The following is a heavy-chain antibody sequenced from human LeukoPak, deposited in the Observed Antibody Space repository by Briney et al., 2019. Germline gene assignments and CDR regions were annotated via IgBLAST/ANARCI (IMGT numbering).Heavy chain of an antibody. CDR3: AKDPPIAAAGSYLDY. CDR1: GFTFSSYA. D-gene: IGHD6-13*01. V-gene: IGHV3-23*01. J-gene: IGHJ4*02. Sequence: GESLKISCAASGFTFSSYAMSWVRQAPGKGLEWVSAISGSGGSTYYADSVKGRFTISRDNSKNTLYLQMNSLRAEDTAVYYCAKDPPIAAAGSYLDYWGQGTLVTVSS. CDR2: ISGSGGST.